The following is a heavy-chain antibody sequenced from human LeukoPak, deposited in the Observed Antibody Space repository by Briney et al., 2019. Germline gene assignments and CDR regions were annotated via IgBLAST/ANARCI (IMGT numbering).Heavy chain of an antibody. CDR1: GGSICSYY. CDR2: IYYSGST. CDR3: ARHRKFRFREASGGFDY. Sequence: SETLSLTCTVSGGSICSYYWSWIRQPPGKGREWIGYIYYSGSTNYNTYLKSRVTTSVDTTKNQFSLKLSSVAAADTAGYYCARHRKFRFREASGGFDYWGQGSLVTVSS. D-gene: IGHD5-24*01. J-gene: IGHJ4*02. V-gene: IGHV4-59*08.